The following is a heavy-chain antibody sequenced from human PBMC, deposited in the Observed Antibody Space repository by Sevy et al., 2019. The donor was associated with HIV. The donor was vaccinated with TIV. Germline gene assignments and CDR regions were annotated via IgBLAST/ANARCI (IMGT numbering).Heavy chain of an antibody. J-gene: IGHJ5*02. Sequence: SETLSHTCTVSGASISSGGYYWTWIRQHPGKGLEWIGYIYYSGSTYYNPSLKSRVTLSVDTSKNQFSLKLSSVTAADTAVYYCARDALGYTNWFDPWGQGTLVTVSS. CDR3: ARDALGYTNWFDP. D-gene: IGHD5-12*01. CDR2: IYYSGST. CDR1: GASISSGGYY. V-gene: IGHV4-31*03.